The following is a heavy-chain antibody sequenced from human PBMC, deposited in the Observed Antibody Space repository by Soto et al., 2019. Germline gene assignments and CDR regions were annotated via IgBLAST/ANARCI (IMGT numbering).Heavy chain of an antibody. D-gene: IGHD2-2*01. CDR1: GFTFSSCG. V-gene: IGHV3-30*18. CDR2: ISYDGSNK. Sequence: VQLVESGGGVVQPGRSLRLSCAASGFTFSSCGMHWVRQAPGKGLEWVAVISYDGSNKYYADSVKGRFTISRDNSKNTLYLQMNSLRAEDTAVYYCAKDSNLYQLLTPDYWGQGTLVTVSS. J-gene: IGHJ4*02. CDR3: AKDSNLYQLLTPDY.